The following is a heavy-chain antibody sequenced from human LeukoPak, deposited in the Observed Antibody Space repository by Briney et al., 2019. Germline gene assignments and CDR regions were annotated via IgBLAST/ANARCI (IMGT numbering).Heavy chain of an antibody. CDR1: GFTFSSNG. CDR2: IQNDGNNK. CDR3: ARDWGTSSLYLVN. V-gene: IGHV3-30*02. J-gene: IGHJ4*02. D-gene: IGHD6-6*01. Sequence: PGGSLRLSRAASGFTFSSNGMHWVRQAPGKGLEWVAFIQNDGNNKKYADSVKGRFTISRDNSKNTLYLQMNSLTAEDTAVYYCARDWGTSSLYLVNWGQGTLVTVSS.